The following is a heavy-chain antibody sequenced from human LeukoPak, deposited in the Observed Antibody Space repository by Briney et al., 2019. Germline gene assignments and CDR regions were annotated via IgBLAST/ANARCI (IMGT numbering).Heavy chain of an antibody. Sequence: GGSLRLSCAASGFTFSSYGMSWVRQAPGKGLEWVSAISGSGGSAYYADSVKGRFTISRDNSKNTLYLQMNSLRAEDTALYYCARVDSSSWYYRDNWFDPWGQGTLVTVSS. V-gene: IGHV3-23*01. D-gene: IGHD6-13*01. CDR1: GFTFSSYG. CDR2: ISGSGGSA. CDR3: ARVDSSSWYYRDNWFDP. J-gene: IGHJ5*02.